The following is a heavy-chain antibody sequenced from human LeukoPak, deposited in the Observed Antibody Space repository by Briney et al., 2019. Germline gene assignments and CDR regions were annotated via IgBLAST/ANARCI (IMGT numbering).Heavy chain of an antibody. Sequence: PGGSLRLPCAASGFTFITYAMNWVRQAPGRGLEWVSGISGTADTTKYADSVKGRFTISRDNSKNTLYLQMNSLRAEDTAVYYCARQTTPWLQLDYWGQGTLVTVSS. J-gene: IGHJ4*02. CDR3: ARQTTPWLQLDY. V-gene: IGHV3-23*01. CDR2: ISGTADTT. CDR1: GFTFITYA. D-gene: IGHD5-24*01.